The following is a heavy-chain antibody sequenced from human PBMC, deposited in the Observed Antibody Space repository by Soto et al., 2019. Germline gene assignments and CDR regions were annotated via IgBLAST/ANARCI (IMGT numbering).Heavy chain of an antibody. V-gene: IGHV3-15*07. Sequence: GGSLRLSCAASGFTFSNAWMNWVRQAPGKGLEWVGRIKSKTDGGTTDYAAPVKGRFTISRDDSNNTLYLQMNSLKTEDTAVYFCTTDKTTVTTRSSGMYVCGQGTTVTVS. CDR1: GFTFSNAW. J-gene: IGHJ6*02. CDR3: TTDKTTVTTRSSGMYV. CDR2: IKSKTDGGTT. D-gene: IGHD4-17*01.